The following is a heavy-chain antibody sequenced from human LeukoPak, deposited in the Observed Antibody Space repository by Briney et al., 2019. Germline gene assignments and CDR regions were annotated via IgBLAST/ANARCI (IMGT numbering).Heavy chain of an antibody. Sequence: SETLSLTCTVSGGSVSSYYWSWVRQPPGEGLEWNAYVYNSGSTNYNPSLKSRVTISVDRSKNQFSLKMNSVTAADTAIYYCVRDWEGFNFDIWGQGTRVTVSS. D-gene: IGHD1-26*01. J-gene: IGHJ3*02. V-gene: IGHV4-59*02. CDR2: VYNSGST. CDR1: GGSVSSYY. CDR3: VRDWEGFNFDI.